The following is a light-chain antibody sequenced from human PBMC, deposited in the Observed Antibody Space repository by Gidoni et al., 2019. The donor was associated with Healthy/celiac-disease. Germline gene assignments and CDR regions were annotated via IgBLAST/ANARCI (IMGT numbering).Light chain of an antibody. J-gene: IGLJ2*01. CDR3: QAWDSSTVV. CDR1: NWGDKY. CDR2: QDS. V-gene: IGLV3-1*01. Sequence: SYELTQPPSVSVSPGQTASITCSGDNWGDKYACWYQQKPGQSPVLVIYQDSKRPSGIPGRFSGSNSGNTATLTISGTQAMDEADYYCQAWDSSTVVFGGGTKLTVL.